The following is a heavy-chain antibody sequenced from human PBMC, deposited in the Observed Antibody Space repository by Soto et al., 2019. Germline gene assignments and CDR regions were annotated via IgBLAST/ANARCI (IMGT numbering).Heavy chain of an antibody. CDR3: GRVVEGATRHTDFDS. Sequence: SETLSLTCAVSGVSIHNSHSFWGWIRQPPGKGLEFIGSVYYSGGANYNPSFKSRVTVSIDTSNNQFSLRVNSVTAADTAVYYCGRVVEGATRHTDFDSWGQGILVTVSS. CDR1: GVSIHNSHSF. CDR2: VYYSGGA. V-gene: IGHV4-39*01. D-gene: IGHD2-15*01. J-gene: IGHJ5*01.